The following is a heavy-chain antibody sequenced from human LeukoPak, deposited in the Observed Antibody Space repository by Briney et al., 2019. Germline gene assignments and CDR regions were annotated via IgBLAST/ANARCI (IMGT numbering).Heavy chain of an antibody. J-gene: IGHJ6*02. Sequence: GASVKVSCKASGYTFTSYGISWVRQAPGQGLEWMGWISAYNGNTNYAQKLQGRVTMTTDTSTSTAYMELRSLRPDDTAVYYCARADIVVVPAAIIPYYYGMDVWGQGTTVTVSS. CDR1: GYTFTSYG. D-gene: IGHD2-2*01. CDR3: ARADIVVVPAAIIPYYYGMDV. V-gene: IGHV1-18*01. CDR2: ISAYNGNT.